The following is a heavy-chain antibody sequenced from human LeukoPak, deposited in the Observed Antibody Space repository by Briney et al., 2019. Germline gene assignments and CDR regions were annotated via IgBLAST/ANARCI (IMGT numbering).Heavy chain of an antibody. CDR2: FDPEGGEI. CDR3: ATALLGPAATNDY. V-gene: IGHV1-24*01. D-gene: IGHD2-2*01. Sequence: ASVKVSCKVSGYTLTELSMHWVRQAPGKGLEWMGGFDPEGGEIIYAQKFQGRATMTEDTSTDTAYMELSSLRSEDTAVYYCATALLGPAATNDYWGQGTLVTVSS. J-gene: IGHJ4*02. CDR1: GYTLTELS.